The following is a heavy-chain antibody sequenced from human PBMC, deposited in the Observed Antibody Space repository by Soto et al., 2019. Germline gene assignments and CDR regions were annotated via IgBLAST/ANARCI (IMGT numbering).Heavy chain of an antibody. Sequence: QVQLQESGPGLVKPSETLSLTCAVSGDSISSYYCMWIRQPPGKGLESIGYLYYGRSANYNPSIKCRVTLSLDTSTNQCSLTLSSMTAADTAVYYCALRSMAVVPEYWGQGTLVTVSS. CDR1: GDSISSYY. J-gene: IGHJ4*02. V-gene: IGHV4-59*01. CDR3: ALRSMAVVPEY. D-gene: IGHD3-22*01. CDR2: LYYGRSA.